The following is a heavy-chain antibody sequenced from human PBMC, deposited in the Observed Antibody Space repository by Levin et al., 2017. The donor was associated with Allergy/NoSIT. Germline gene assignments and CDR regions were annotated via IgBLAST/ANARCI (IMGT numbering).Heavy chain of an antibody. Sequence: PGGSLRLSCAASGFTCTNAWMSWVRQAPGKGLEWIGHIKSETDGGTRDYAAPVKGRFTISRDDSNNTLYLQMNSLKTEDTAVYYCTTIDFWSGYYHAPYFYYTMDVWGQGTTVTVSS. J-gene: IGHJ6*02. CDR3: TTIDFWSGYYHAPYFYYTMDV. V-gene: IGHV3-15*01. CDR1: GFTCTNAW. CDR2: IKSETDGGTR. D-gene: IGHD3-3*01.